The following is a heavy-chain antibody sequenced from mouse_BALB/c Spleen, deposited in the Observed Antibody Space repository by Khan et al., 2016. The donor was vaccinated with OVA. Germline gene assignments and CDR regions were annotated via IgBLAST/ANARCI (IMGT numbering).Heavy chain of an antibody. CDR2: ISSGGST. Sequence: ELVESGGGLVKPGGSLKLSCAASGFTFSSYDMSWVRQTPEKRLAWIASISSGGSTYYPDSVKGRFTISRDNVRNILSLQMSSLRSEDTAMYYCARGPYYGSSPCYFDYWGQGTTLTVSS. D-gene: IGHD1-1*01. V-gene: IGHV5-6-5*01. CDR3: ARGPYYGSSPCYFDY. J-gene: IGHJ2*01. CDR1: GFTFSSYD.